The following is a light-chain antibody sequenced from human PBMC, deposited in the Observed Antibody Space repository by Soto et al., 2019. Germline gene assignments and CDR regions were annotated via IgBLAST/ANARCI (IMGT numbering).Light chain of an antibody. V-gene: IGLV2-8*01. CDR2: EVN. CDR3: CSHAGNDNYV. CDR1: SSDVGGYNY. J-gene: IGLJ1*01. Sequence: QSVLTQPPSASGSPGQSVTISCTGTSSDVGGYNYVSWYQQHPGKAPKLIIYEVNKRPSGVPDRFSGAKSGNTASLSVSGLQAEDEADYYCCSHAGNDNYVFGTGTKVTVL.